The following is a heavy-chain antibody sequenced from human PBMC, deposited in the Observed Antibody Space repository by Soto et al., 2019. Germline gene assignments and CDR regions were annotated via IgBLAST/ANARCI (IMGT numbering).Heavy chain of an antibody. D-gene: IGHD1-7*01. J-gene: IGHJ4*02. CDR2: IIPILGIA. V-gene: IGHV1-69*02. Sequence: EASVKVSCKASGGTFSSYTISWVRQAPGQGLEWMGRIIPILGIANYAQKFQGRVTITADKSTSTAYMELSSLRSEDTAVYYCAILLAGTTALWDHGGWGQGTLVTVSS. CDR3: AILLAGTTALWDHGG. CDR1: GGTFSSYT.